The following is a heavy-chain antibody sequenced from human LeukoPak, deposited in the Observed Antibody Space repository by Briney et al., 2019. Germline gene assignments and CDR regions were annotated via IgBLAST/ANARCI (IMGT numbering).Heavy chain of an antibody. CDR1: GYTFTSYG. Sequence: ASVKVSCKASGYTFTSYGISWVRLAPGQGLEWMGWISAYNGDTNYAQNLQGRVTMTTDKSTTTAYMELRSLRSDDTAMYYCARDHLGSCTSTSCYRLDYWGQGTLVTVSS. CDR2: ISAYNGDT. J-gene: IGHJ4*02. V-gene: IGHV1-18*01. D-gene: IGHD2-2*01. CDR3: ARDHLGSCTSTSCYRLDY.